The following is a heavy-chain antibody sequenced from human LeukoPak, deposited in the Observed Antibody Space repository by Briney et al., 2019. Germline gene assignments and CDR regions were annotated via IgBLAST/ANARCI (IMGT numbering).Heavy chain of an antibody. CDR2: IYYSGST. D-gene: IGHD5-24*01. CDR1: GGSISSSSYY. Sequence: SETLSLTCTVSGGSISSSSYYWGWIRQPPGKGLEWIGSIYYSGSTYYNPSLKSRVTISVDTSKNQFSLKLSSVTAADTAVYYCAREEDGYNRFNDAFDIWGQGTMVTVSS. J-gene: IGHJ3*02. CDR3: AREEDGYNRFNDAFDI. V-gene: IGHV4-39*07.